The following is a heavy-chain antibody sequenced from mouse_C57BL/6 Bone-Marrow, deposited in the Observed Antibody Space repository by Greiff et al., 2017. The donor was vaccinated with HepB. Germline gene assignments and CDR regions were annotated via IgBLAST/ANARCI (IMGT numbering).Heavy chain of an antibody. CDR3: AREGRFAY. V-gene: IGHV1-81*01. CDR2: IYPRSGNT. Sequence: VQLQQSGAELARPGASVKLSCKASGYTFTSYGISWVKQRPGQGLEWIGEIYPRSGNTYYNEKFKGKATLTADKSSSTAYMELRSLTSEDSAVYFCAREGRFAYWGQGTLVTVSA. J-gene: IGHJ3*01. CDR1: GYTFTSYG.